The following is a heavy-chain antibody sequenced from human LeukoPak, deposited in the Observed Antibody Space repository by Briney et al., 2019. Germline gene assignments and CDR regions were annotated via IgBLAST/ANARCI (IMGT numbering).Heavy chain of an antibody. V-gene: IGHV3-30*02. J-gene: IGHJ4*02. Sequence: GGSLRLSCAASGFTFSSYGMHWVRQAPGKGLEWVAFIRYDGSNKYYADSVKGRFTISRDNSKNTLYLQMNSLRAKDTAVYYCAKATVGARGYFDYWGQGTLVTVSS. CDR1: GFTFSSYG. D-gene: IGHD1-26*01. CDR3: AKATVGARGYFDY. CDR2: IRYDGSNK.